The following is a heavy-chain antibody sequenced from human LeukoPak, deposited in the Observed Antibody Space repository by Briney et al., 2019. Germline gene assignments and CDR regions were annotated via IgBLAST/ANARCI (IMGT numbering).Heavy chain of an antibody. V-gene: IGHV3-30*18. CDR1: GFSFSSFV. CDR3: AKEDPAFDI. CDR2: ISHDGSEK. J-gene: IGHJ3*02. Sequence: GRSLRLSCAASGFSFSSFVMHWVRQIPGKGLEWVAVISHDGSEKYYGDSVKGRFTISRDNSQSTLYLQMNSLRDEDTAVYHCAKEDPAFDIWGQGTMVTVSS.